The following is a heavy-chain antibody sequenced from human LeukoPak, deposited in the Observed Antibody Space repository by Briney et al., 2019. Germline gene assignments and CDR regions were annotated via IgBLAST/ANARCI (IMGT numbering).Heavy chain of an antibody. CDR1: GFTFSSYT. Sequence: GGSLRLSCAASGFTFSSYTMSWVRQAPGKGLEWVSAIGDSGSSTYYADSVKGRFTISRDNSKNTLYLQMNILRAEDTAVYYCAKLPPRVVPSANYYFDYWGQGTLVTVSS. CDR2: IGDSGSST. D-gene: IGHD2-2*01. J-gene: IGHJ4*02. V-gene: IGHV3-23*01. CDR3: AKLPPRVVPSANYYFDY.